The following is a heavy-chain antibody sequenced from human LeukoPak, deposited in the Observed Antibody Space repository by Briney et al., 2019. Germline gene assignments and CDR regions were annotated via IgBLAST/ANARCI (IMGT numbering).Heavy chain of an antibody. CDR2: ISYDGSNK. J-gene: IGHJ4*02. D-gene: IGHD7-27*01. Sequence: GGSLRLSCAASGFTFSSYAMHWVRQAPGKGLEWVAVISYDGSNKYYADSVKGRFTISRDNAKNSLYLQMNSLRAEGTAVYYCARGGGEYYFDYWGQGTLVTVSS. V-gene: IGHV3-30*04. CDR1: GFTFSSYA. CDR3: ARGGGEYYFDY.